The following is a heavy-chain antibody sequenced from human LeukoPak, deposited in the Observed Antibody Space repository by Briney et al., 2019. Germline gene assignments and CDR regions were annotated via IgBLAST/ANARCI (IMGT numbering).Heavy chain of an antibody. CDR1: GASITTYS. V-gene: IGHV4-59*08. J-gene: IGHJ5*02. D-gene: IGHD6-19*01. Sequence: SETLSLTCIVSGASITTYSWNWLRQSRGKGLEWIGYFSLGGSGTTSYTSSLKSRVTISRDTSKNQLSLKLTSVTAADTAVYYCARWDDSAWAFGTWGPGTLVTVSS. CDR3: ARWDDSAWAFGT. CDR2: FSLGGSGTT.